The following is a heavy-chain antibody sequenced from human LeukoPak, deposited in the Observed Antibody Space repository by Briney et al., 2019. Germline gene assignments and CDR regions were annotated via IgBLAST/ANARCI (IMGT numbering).Heavy chain of an antibody. CDR2: TYYRSKWFM. D-gene: IGHD2/OR15-2a*01. J-gene: IGHJ4*02. CDR3: VRARPKNPFDC. Sequence: SQTLSLTCAISGDSVSSNSNAWNWVRQSPSRGLEWLGRTYYRSKWFMDYAVSVKSRMTVNPDTTKNHFSLQLNSVTPEDTAVYYCVRARPKNPFDCWGQGTVVTVSS. V-gene: IGHV6-1*01. CDR1: GDSVSSNSNA.